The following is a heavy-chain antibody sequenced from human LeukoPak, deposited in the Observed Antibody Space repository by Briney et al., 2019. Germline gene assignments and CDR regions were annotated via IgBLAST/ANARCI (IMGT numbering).Heavy chain of an antibody. CDR3: ARSRRGPALIPYRSGSYWYYFDY. V-gene: IGHV4-59*01. J-gene: IGHJ4*02. CDR1: GGSISSYY. Sequence: PSETLSLTCTVSGGSISSYYWSWIRQPPGKGLEWIGYIYYSGGTNYNPSLKSRVTISVDTSKNQFSLKLSSVTAADTAVYYCARSRRGPALIPYRSGSYWYYFDYWGQGTLVTVSS. CDR2: IYYSGGT. D-gene: IGHD3-10*01.